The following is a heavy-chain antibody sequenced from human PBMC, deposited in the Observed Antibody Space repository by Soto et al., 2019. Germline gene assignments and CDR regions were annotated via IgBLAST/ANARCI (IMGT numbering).Heavy chain of an antibody. CDR1: GFTFSSYS. V-gene: IGHV3-21*04. CDR3: AIVSGSRPNWFVP. D-gene: IGHD1-26*01. J-gene: IGHJ5*02. CDR2: ISSSSSYI. Sequence: GGSLRLSCAASGFTFSSYSMNWVRQAPGKGLEWVSSISSSSSYIYYADSVKGRFTISRDNAKNSLYLQMNSLRAEDTAVYYCAIVSGSRPNWFVPWCQGTLVSVST.